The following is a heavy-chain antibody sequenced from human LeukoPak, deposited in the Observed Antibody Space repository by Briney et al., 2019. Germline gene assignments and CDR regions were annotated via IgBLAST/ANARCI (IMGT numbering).Heavy chain of an antibody. CDR2: IIPIFGTA. D-gene: IGHD3-9*01. J-gene: IGHJ4*02. V-gene: IGHV1-69*13. CDR3: ARGPEYYDILTGGYYFDY. CDR1: GGTFSSYA. Sequence: ASVKVSCKASGGTFSSYAISWVRQAPGQGLEWMGGIIPIFGTANYAQKFQGRVTITADGSTSTAYMELSSLRSEDTAVYYCARGPEYYDILTGGYYFDYWGQGTLVTVSS.